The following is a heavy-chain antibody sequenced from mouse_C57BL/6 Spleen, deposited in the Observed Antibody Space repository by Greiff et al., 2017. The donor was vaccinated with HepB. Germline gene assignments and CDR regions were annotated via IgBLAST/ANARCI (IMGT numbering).Heavy chain of an antibody. V-gene: IGHV1-55*01. CDR3: ARSTTVVGYFDV. Sequence: QVQLQQSGAELVKPGASVKMSCKASGYTFTSYWITWVKQRPGQGLEWIGDIYPGSGSTNYNEKFKSKATLTVDTSSSTAYMQLSSLTSEDSAVYYCARSTTVVGYFDVWGTGTTVTVSS. CDR2: IYPGSGST. D-gene: IGHD1-1*01. J-gene: IGHJ1*03. CDR1: GYTFTSYW.